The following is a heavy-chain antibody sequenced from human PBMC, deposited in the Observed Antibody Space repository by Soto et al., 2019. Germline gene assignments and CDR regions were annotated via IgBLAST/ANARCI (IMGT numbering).Heavy chain of an antibody. CDR1: GFTFSSYG. D-gene: IGHD3-16*02. CDR2: ISYDGSNK. Sequence: PGGSLRLSCAASGFTFSSYGMHWVRQAPGKGLEWVAVISYDGSNKYYADSVKGRFTISRDNSKNTLYLQMNSLRAEDTAVYYCAKDYLLAPSGMDVWGQGNNVTVSS. V-gene: IGHV3-30*18. CDR3: AKDYLLAPSGMDV. J-gene: IGHJ6*02.